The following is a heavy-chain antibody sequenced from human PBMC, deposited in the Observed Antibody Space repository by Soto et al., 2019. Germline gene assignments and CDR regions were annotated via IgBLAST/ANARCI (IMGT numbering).Heavy chain of an antibody. J-gene: IGHJ4*02. CDR3: ARVTVRVFVSGSTRCKFDY. CDR2: INPDNGGT. Sequence: SVKLSCTASGCTFSDHYIHWVRQAPGQGLEWMGWINPDNGGTNYALNFRGRVTMTRDTSISTAYMELTSLTSDDTAVYFCARVTVRVFVSGSTRCKFDYTGQGSLVTVSS. V-gene: IGHV1-2*02. D-gene: IGHD3-10*02. CDR1: GCTFSDHY.